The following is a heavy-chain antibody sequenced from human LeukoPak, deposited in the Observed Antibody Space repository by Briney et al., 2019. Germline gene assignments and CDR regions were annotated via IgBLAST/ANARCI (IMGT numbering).Heavy chain of an antibody. D-gene: IGHD6-19*01. CDR3: AREFGGAVAGPTFDY. J-gene: IGHJ4*01. V-gene: IGHV1-69*05. CDR2: IIPIFGTA. Sequence: ASVKVSCKASGGTFSSYAISWVRQAPGQGLEWMGRIIPIFGTANYAQKFQGRVTITTDESTSTAYMELSSLRSEDTAVYYCAREFGGAVAGPTFDYWGHGTLVTVSS. CDR1: GGTFSSYA.